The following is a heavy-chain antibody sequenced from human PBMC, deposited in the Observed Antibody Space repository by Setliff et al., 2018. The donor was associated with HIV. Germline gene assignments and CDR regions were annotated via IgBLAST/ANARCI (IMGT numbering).Heavy chain of an antibody. J-gene: IGHJ6*03. CDR2: VYYTGST. CDR3: ARSPSNHMTEAGKKKTYYYYYMDV. V-gene: IGHV4-59*08. CDR1: SDSIRFYY. D-gene: IGHD6-13*01. Sequence: SETLSLTCTVSSDSIRFYYWTWIRQPPGKGLEGIGNVYYTGSTNYNPSLKSRVTISVDTSKHHFSLRLNSVTAADTAVYFCARSPSNHMTEAGKKKTYYYYYMDVWGKGTTVTVSS.